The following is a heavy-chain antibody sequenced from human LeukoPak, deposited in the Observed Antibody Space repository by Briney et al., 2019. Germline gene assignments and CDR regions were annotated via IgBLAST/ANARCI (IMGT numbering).Heavy chain of an antibody. J-gene: IGHJ4*02. CDR3: AKRDYNVLTGYSEGVFVN. D-gene: IGHD3-9*01. V-gene: IGHV3-23*01. CDR1: GFTFSSYA. CDR2: ISGSGGST. Sequence: QAGGSLRLSCAASGFTFSSYAMSWVRQAPGKGLEWVSAISGSGGSTYYADSVKGRFTISRDNSKNTLYLQMNSLRVEDTAVYYCAKRDYNVLTGYSEGVFVNWGQGALVTVSS.